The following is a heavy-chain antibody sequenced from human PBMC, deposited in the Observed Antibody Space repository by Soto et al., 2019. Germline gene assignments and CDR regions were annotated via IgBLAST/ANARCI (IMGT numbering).Heavy chain of an antibody. V-gene: IGHV4-34*01. CDR3: ARRTVTLRGLDY. D-gene: IGHD4-17*01. CDR2: INHSGST. J-gene: IGHJ4*02. Sequence: QVQLQQWGAGLLKPSETLSLTCAVYGGSFSGYYWSWIRQPPGKGLEWLGEINHSGSTNYNPSLKSRVTISVDTSKNQFSLKLSSVTAADTAVYYCARRTVTLRGLDYWGQGTLVTVSS. CDR1: GGSFSGYY.